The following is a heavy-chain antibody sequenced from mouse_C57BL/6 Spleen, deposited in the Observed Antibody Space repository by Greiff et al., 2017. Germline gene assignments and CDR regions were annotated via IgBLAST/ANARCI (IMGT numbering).Heavy chain of an antibody. CDR3: ARQIYDYAMDY. CDR1: GFTFSDYY. D-gene: IGHD1-1*01. Sequence: EVQLVESGGGLVQPGGSLKLSCAASGFTFSDYYMYWVRQTPEKRLEWVAYISNGGGSTYYPDTVKGLFTISRDNAKNTLYLQMSRLKSEDTAMYYCARQIYDYAMDYWGQGTSVTVSS. CDR2: ISNGGGST. V-gene: IGHV5-12*01. J-gene: IGHJ4*01.